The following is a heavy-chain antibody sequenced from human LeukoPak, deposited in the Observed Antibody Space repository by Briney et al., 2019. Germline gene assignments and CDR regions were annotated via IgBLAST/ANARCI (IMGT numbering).Heavy chain of an antibody. Sequence: GGSLRLSYAASGFTFSSYAMPWVRQAPGKGLEYVSAISSNGGSTYYANSVKGRFTISRDNSKNTLYLQMGSLRAEDMAVYYCATAVEMATTPDYWGQGTLVTVSS. D-gene: IGHD5-24*01. V-gene: IGHV3-64*01. J-gene: IGHJ4*02. CDR1: GFTFSSYA. CDR2: ISSNGGST. CDR3: ATAVEMATTPDY.